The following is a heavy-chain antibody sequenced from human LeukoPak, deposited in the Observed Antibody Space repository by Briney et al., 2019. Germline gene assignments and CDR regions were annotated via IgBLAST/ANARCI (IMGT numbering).Heavy chain of an antibody. V-gene: IGHV3-21*01. CDR3: ARDLYGDYAFDY. D-gene: IGHD4-17*01. CDR1: GFTFSSYS. Sequence: PGGSLRLSCAASGFTFSSYSINWVRQAPGKGGEWGSSISGRRGDIYYADSVKGRFTISRDNAKNSLYLQMNSLSAEDTAVYYCARDLYGDYAFDYWGQGTLVTVSS. CDR2: ISGRRGDI. J-gene: IGHJ4*02.